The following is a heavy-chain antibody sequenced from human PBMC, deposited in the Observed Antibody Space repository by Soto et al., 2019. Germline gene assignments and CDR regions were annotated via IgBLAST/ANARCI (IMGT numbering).Heavy chain of an antibody. Sequence: QVQLVQSGAEVKKPGASVKVSCEASGYSVSNYFIHWVRQAPGQGLEWMGLLNPSVGSTTYAQKFQGRVSMTRDTSTNTVYLELRRLRSEDTAVYYCARPRGEGASTRDQRGLDVWGQGTTVTVSS. D-gene: IGHD3-10*01. CDR1: GYSVSNYF. CDR2: LNPSVGST. V-gene: IGHV1-46*01. J-gene: IGHJ6*02. CDR3: ARPRGEGASTRDQRGLDV.